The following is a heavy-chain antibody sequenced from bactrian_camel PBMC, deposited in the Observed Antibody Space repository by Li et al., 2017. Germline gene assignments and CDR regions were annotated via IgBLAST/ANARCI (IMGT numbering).Heavy chain of an antibody. CDR1: GFTLSTYA. Sequence: VQLVESGGGTVQPGGSLRLSCAASGFTLSTYAMAWVRQAPGKGLEWVSRINTGSGITYYADSVKGRFTISRDNAKNTVYLQMNSLKTEDQAVYYCAAGLNQLDYWGQGTQVTVS. V-gene: IGHV3S40*01. CDR2: INTGSGIT. J-gene: IGHJ4*01. D-gene: IGHD6*01. CDR3: AAGLNQLDY.